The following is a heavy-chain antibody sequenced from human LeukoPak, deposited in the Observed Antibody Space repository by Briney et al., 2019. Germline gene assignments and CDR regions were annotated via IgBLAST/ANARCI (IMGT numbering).Heavy chain of an antibody. Sequence: GASVKVSCKASGYTFTSYYMHWVRQAPGQGLEWMGMINPSGGSTSYAQKFQGRVTMTRDTSTSTVYMELSSLRSEDTAIYYCAREGPIFGVVICDAFDIWGQGTMVTVSS. D-gene: IGHD3-3*02. V-gene: IGHV1-46*01. J-gene: IGHJ3*02. CDR2: INPSGGST. CDR1: GYTFTSYY. CDR3: AREGPIFGVVICDAFDI.